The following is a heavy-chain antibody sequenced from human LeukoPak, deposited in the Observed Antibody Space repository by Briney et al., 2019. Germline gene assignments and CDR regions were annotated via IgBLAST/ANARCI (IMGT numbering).Heavy chain of an antibody. D-gene: IGHD1-26*01. CDR1: GGSFSGYY. Sequence: SETLSLTCAVYGGSFSGYYWSWIRQPPGKGLEWIGEINHSGSTNYNPSLKSRVTISVDTSENQFSLKLSSVTAADTAVYYCARGIAWELIYWGQGTLVTVSS. J-gene: IGHJ4*02. V-gene: IGHV4-34*01. CDR2: INHSGST. CDR3: ARGIAWELIY.